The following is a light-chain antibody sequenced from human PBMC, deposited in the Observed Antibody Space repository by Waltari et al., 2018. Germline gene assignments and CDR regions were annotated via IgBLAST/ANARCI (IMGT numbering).Light chain of an antibody. CDR1: QSISDW. CDR2: KAS. J-gene: IGKJ1*01. V-gene: IGKV1-5*03. CDR3: QQSHTFPKT. Sequence: DIQMTQSPSTLSASVGDRVTIICRASQSISDWLAWYQQKPGKPPKLLIYKASNLEEGVPPRFSGSASGTEFSLTINSLQPDDFATYYCQQSHTFPKTFGQGTKVEMK.